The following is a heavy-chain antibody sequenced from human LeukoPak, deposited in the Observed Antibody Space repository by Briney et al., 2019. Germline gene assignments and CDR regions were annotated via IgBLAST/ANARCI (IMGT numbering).Heavy chain of an antibody. D-gene: IGHD2-15*01. CDR2: IYYSGSI. CDR3: ARPPRHDFDDSRVHDAFDI. V-gene: IGHV4-39*01. J-gene: IGHJ3*02. Sequence: PSETLSLTCTVSGGSISSSSYYWGWIRQPPGKGLEWIGSIYYSGSIWYHPSLKSRVTISVDTSKNQFSLKLTSVTAADTAVYYCARPPRHDFDDSRVHDAFDIWGQGTMVTVSS. CDR1: GGSISSSSYY.